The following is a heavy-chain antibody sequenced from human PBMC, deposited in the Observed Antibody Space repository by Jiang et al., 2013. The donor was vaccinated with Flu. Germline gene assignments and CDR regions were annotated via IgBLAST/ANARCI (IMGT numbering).Heavy chain of an antibody. Sequence: GAEVKKPGSSVQVSCKASGGTFSTYAISWVRQAPGQGLQWMGGIVPAFEIGKYAQTFEGRVTVSADESTSTVYLELSSLRSEDTAVYYCARALRSDYFYAMDVWGQGTTVTVSS. V-gene: IGHV1-69*01. CDR2: IVPAFEIG. J-gene: IGHJ6*02. CDR3: ARALRSDYFYAMDV. D-gene: IGHD3-3*01. CDR1: GGTFSTYA.